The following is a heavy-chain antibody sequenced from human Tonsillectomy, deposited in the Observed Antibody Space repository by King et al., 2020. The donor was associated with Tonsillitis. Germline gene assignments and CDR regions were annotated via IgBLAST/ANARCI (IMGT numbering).Heavy chain of an antibody. CDR3: AKLLRSGYHLYYMDV. D-gene: IGHD3-3*01. CDR2: ISDIAGGT. J-gene: IGHJ6*03. CDR1: GFTFSSFA. Sequence: VQLVESGGGLVQPGGSLRLSCAASGFTFSSFAMTWVRQAPGKGLEWVSSISDIAGGTYYADSVNGRFTISRENSKNTLYLQRNGLKAEDTAVYYCAKLLRSGYHLYYMDVWGKGTTVTVSS. V-gene: IGHV3-23*04.